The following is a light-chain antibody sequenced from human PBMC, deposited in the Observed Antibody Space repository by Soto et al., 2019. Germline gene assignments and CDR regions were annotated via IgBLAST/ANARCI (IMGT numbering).Light chain of an antibody. CDR1: SSDVGGYNY. J-gene: IGLJ1*01. CDR3: SSYTSSSTYV. Sequence: QSALTQPASVSGSPGQSITISCTGTSSDVGGYNYVSWYQHHPGKAPKLMIYEVSNRPSGVSTRFSGSKSGNTASLTISGLQAEDEAAYYCSSYTSSSTYVFGTGTKVTVL. V-gene: IGLV2-14*01. CDR2: EVS.